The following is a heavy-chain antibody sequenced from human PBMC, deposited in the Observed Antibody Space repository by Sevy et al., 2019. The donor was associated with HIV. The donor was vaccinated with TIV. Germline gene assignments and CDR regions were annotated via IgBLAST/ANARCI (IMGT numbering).Heavy chain of an antibody. CDR3: AREGFTSSSFGWFDP. D-gene: IGHD6-13*01. Sequence: SDTLSLTCTVSGGSISYYYWTWIRQPPGKGLEWIGYIYDSERTNYNPSLKSRVTISVDTSKNQFSLKLSSVTAADTAVYYCAREGFTSSSFGWFDPWGQGTLVTVSS. CDR1: GGSISYYY. V-gene: IGHV4-59*13. CDR2: IYDSERT. J-gene: IGHJ5*02.